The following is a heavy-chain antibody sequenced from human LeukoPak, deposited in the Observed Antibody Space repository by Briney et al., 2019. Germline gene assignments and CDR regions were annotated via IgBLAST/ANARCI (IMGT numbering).Heavy chain of an antibody. J-gene: IGHJ5*02. Sequence: GGSLRLSCAAYGFTFSSYWMSWVRQAPGKGLEWVANIKQDGSEKYYVDSVKGRFTISRDNAKNSLYLQMNSLRAGDTAVYYCARAVYDSSGYTFDPWGQGTLVTVSS. CDR2: IKQDGSEK. CDR3: ARAVYDSSGYTFDP. V-gene: IGHV3-7*01. CDR1: GFTFSSYW. D-gene: IGHD3-22*01.